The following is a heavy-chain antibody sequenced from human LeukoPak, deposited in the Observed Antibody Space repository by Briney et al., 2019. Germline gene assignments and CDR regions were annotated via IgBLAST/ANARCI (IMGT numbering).Heavy chain of an antibody. CDR2: IYTSGST. J-gene: IGHJ4*02. CDR3: ARHPRRWFGDVKVYFDY. D-gene: IGHD3-10*01. Sequence: SETLSLTCTVSGGSISSYYWSWIRQPAGKGLEWIGRIYTSGSTNYNPSLKSRVTMSVDTSKNQFSLKLSSVTAADTAVYYCARHPRRWFGDVKVYFDYWGQGTLVTVSS. V-gene: IGHV4-4*07. CDR1: GGSISSYY.